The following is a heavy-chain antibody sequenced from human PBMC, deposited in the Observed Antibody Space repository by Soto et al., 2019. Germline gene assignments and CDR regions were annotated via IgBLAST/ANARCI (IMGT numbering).Heavy chain of an antibody. CDR1: GYTFTSYG. Sequence: QVQLVQSGAEMKKPGASVKVSCKASGYTFTSYGISWVRQAPGQGLEWMGWISAYNGNTNYAQKLQGRVTMTTETSTSTAYIELRSLRCDDTAVYYCAYFMIFDSYYMDVWCKGTTVTVSS. D-gene: IGHD3-16*01. CDR2: ISAYNGNT. J-gene: IGHJ6*03. V-gene: IGHV1-18*01. CDR3: AYFMIFDSYYMDV.